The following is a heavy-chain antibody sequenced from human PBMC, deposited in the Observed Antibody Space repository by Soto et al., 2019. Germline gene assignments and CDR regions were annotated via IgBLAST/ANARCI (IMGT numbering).Heavy chain of an antibody. V-gene: IGHV4-31*03. J-gene: IGHJ5*02. D-gene: IGHD6-13*01. Sequence: PSETLSLTCTVSGGSISSGGYYWSWIRHHPGKGLEWIGYIYYSGSTYYNPSLKSRVTISVDTSKNQFSLKLSSVTAADTAVYYCARDVGIAAAGTGGFWFDPWGQGTLVTVSS. CDR2: IYYSGST. CDR3: ARDVGIAAAGTGGFWFDP. CDR1: GGSISSGGYY.